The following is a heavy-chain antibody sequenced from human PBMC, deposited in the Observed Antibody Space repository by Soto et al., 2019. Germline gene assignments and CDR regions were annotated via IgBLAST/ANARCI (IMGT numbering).Heavy chain of an antibody. V-gene: IGHV4-30-2*01. D-gene: IGHD3-22*01. Sequence: SETLSLTCTVSGGSINSGGYSWPWIRQPPGKGLEWIGFIYHTGTTYYNPSLKSRVTISVDRSKNQFSLKLNSVTAADTAVYYCARGVKYYDSSGFSWFEPWGQGALVTVTS. J-gene: IGHJ5*02. CDR3: ARGVKYYDSSGFSWFEP. CDR2: IYHTGTT. CDR1: GGSINSGGYS.